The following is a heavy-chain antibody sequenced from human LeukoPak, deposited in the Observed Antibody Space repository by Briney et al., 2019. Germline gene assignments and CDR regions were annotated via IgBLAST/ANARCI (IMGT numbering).Heavy chain of an antibody. V-gene: IGHV4-30-2*01. Sequence: PSETLSLTCTVSGGSISSGGYYWSWIRQPPGKGLEWIGYIYHSGSTYYNPSLKSRVTISVDRSKNQFSLKLSSVTAADTAVYYCARESEIGRPSLYWGQGTLVTVSS. CDR3: ARESEIGRPSLY. CDR2: IYHSGST. CDR1: GGSISSGGYY. J-gene: IGHJ4*02. D-gene: IGHD1-14*01.